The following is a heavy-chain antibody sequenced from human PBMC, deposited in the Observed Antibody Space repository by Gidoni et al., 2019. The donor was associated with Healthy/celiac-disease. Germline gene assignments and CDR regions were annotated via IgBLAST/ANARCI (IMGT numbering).Heavy chain of an antibody. J-gene: IGHJ1*01. CDR2: INHCGST. Sequence: QVQLQPWGAGLLTPSETLSLTCAVYCGSLSGYYWSWIRQHPGKGLGWIGEINHCGSTNYNPSIKSRFNISVDTSKNQFSLKLSSVTAADTAVYYCARGLDYYGSGSYGEYFQHWGQGTLVTVSS. CDR1: CGSLSGYY. CDR3: ARGLDYYGSGSYGEYFQH. V-gene: IGHV4-34*01. D-gene: IGHD3-10*01.